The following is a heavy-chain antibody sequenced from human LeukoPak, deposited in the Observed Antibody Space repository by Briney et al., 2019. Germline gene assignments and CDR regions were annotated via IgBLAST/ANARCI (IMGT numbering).Heavy chain of an antibody. CDR2: IYTSGST. CDR1: GGSISGYY. J-gene: IGHJ3*02. V-gene: IGHV4-4*07. D-gene: IGHD3-22*01. Sequence: SETLSLTCTVSGGSISGYYWSWIRQPAGKGLEWIGRIYTSGSTNYNPSLKSRVTMSVDTSKNQFSLKLSSVTAADTAVYYCARDRDYYDSSGYYLTAFDIWGQGTMVTVSS. CDR3: ARDRDYYDSSGYYLTAFDI.